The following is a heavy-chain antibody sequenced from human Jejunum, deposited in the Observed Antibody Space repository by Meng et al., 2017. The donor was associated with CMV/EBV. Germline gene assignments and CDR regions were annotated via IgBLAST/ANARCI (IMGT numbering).Heavy chain of an antibody. CDR2: ISVYNGNT. CDR1: GYSCVRYS. J-gene: IGHJ5*02. CDR3: ASSTITTLSPWFDP. Sequence: SGYSCVRYSSSWMRQAPGQRVEWMGWISVYNGNTNYAQKLQGRVTMTTDTTTNTAYMELISMRSDDTAVYYCASSTITTLSPWFDPWGQGTLVTVSS. V-gene: IGHV1-18*01. D-gene: IGHD4-11*01.